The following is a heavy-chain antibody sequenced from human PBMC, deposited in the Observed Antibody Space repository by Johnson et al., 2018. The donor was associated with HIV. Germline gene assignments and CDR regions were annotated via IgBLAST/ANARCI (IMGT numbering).Heavy chain of an antibody. J-gene: IGHJ3*02. CDR1: GFTYDDYA. CDR2: INWKGGSK. CDR3: ATVWGNWNDEGPDAFDI. V-gene: IGHV3-20*04. Sequence: VQLVESGGAVVQPGGSLRLSCAASGFTYDDYAIHWVRQSPGKGLEWVSGINWKGGSKGYADSVKGRFIISRDNAKNSLNLQMNSLRTEDTALYYCATVWGNWNDEGPDAFDIWGQGTMVTVSS. D-gene: IGHD1-20*01.